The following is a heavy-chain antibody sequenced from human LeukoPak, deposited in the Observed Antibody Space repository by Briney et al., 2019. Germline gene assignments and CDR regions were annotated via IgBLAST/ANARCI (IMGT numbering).Heavy chain of an antibody. CDR3: ARTGYSGDDSYY. CDR2: VSSGGTT. D-gene: IGHD5-12*01. Sequence: GGSLRLSCAASGFTFSSAWMSWVRQAPGKGLEWVSLVSSGGTTYYADSVKGRFTISRDNPKNTLYLQMSSLRPEDTAVYYCARTGYSGDDSYYWGQGTLVTVSS. J-gene: IGHJ4*02. V-gene: IGHV3-66*02. CDR1: GFTFSSAW.